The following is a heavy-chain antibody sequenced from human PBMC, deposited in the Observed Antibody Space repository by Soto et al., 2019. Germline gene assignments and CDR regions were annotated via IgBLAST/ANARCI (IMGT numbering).Heavy chain of an antibody. D-gene: IGHD3-22*01. Sequence: QVQLVQSGAEVKKPGSSVKVSCKASGGTFSSYAISWVRQAPGQGLEWMGGISPIFGTANYAQKFQGRVTITADESTSTAYMELSSLRFEDTAVYYCATPAPYYDSSGYFPTDAFDIWGQGTMVTVSS. J-gene: IGHJ3*02. CDR2: ISPIFGTA. V-gene: IGHV1-69*01. CDR3: ATPAPYYDSSGYFPTDAFDI. CDR1: GGTFSSYA.